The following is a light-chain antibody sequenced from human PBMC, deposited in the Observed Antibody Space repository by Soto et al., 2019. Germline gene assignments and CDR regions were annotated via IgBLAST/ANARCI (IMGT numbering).Light chain of an antibody. CDR3: MLYMGGGIWV. V-gene: IGLV8-61*01. CDR1: SGSVSTNSY. Sequence: QAVVTQEPSFSVSPGGTVTLTCSLSSGSVSTNSYPSWYQQTPGQAPRTLIYTTNTRSSGVPDRFSGSILGNKAALTITGAQADDESDYYCMLYMGGGIWVFGGGTKLTVL. J-gene: IGLJ3*02. CDR2: TTN.